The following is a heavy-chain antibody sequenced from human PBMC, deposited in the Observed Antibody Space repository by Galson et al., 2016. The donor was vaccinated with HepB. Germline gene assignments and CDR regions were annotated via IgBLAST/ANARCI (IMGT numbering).Heavy chain of an antibody. CDR1: GFTFRSHA. Sequence: SLRLSCAASGFTFRSHAMSWVRQAPGRGLEWVSSITAGSTSTFYADSVKGRFTMSRDNSKNTLYLQMNSLRAEDTAVYYCARQAFTNWNPFDYWGQGTLVTVSS. D-gene: IGHD1-1*01. V-gene: IGHV3-23*01. CDR2: ITAGSTST. CDR3: ARQAFTNWNPFDY. J-gene: IGHJ4*02.